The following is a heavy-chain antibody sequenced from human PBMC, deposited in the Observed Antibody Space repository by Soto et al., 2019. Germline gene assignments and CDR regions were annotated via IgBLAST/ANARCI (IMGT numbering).Heavy chain of an antibody. V-gene: IGHV4-39*01. J-gene: IGHJ5*02. D-gene: IGHD3-22*01. Sequence: PSETLSLTCSVSGDSISNSRFYWAWIRQPPGEGLEWIGSIYHTGNAYYNPSLKSRVTISVDTSKNQFSLKLTSVTAADAALYYFARYFFDSSDYTTNWFDPWGQETLVTVSS. CDR3: ARYFFDSSDYTTNWFDP. CDR2: IYHTGNA. CDR1: GDSISNSRFY.